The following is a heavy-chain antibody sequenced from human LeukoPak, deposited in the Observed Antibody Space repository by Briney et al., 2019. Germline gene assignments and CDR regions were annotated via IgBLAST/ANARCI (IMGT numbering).Heavy chain of an antibody. V-gene: IGHV4-59*01. CDR3: ARDPSPFYSGSYLGFDP. Sequence: SETLSLTCTVSGGSISSYYWSWIRQPPGKGPEWIGYIYYSGNTNYNPSLKSRVTISVVTSKNQFSLKLSSVTAADTAVYYCARDPSPFYSGSYLGFDPWGQGTLVTVSS. D-gene: IGHD1-26*01. CDR1: GGSISSYY. CDR2: IYYSGNT. J-gene: IGHJ5*02.